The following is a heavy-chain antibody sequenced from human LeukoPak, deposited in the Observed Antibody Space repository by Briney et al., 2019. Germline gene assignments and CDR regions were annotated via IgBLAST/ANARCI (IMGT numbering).Heavy chain of an antibody. Sequence: SETLSLTCSVSGGSMSSYFWTWIRQPAGKGLEWIGRIYTSGSTNYNPSLKSRVTISVDKSKNQFSLKLSSVTAADTAVYYCARVVQYYYGSGSYYRGEGYYYYMDVWGKGTTVTVSS. D-gene: IGHD3-10*01. CDR1: GGSMSSYF. CDR3: ARVVQYYYGSGSYYRGEGYYYYMDV. J-gene: IGHJ6*03. CDR2: IYTSGST. V-gene: IGHV4-4*07.